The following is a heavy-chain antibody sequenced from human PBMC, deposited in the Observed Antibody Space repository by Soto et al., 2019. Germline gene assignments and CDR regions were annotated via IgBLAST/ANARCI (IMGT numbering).Heavy chain of an antibody. V-gene: IGHV6-1*01. D-gene: IGHD2-2*01. J-gene: IGHJ6*02. CDR2: TYYRSKWYN. CDR3: ARDHARIGDCSSTSCYEGYYYYGMDV. Sequence: PSQTLSLTCAISGDSVSSNSAAWNWIRQSPSRGLEWLGRTYYRSKWYNDYAVSVKSRITINPDTSKNQFSLQLNSVTPEDTAVYYCARDHARIGDCSSTSCYEGYYYYGMDVWGQGTTVTVSS. CDR1: GDSVSSNSAA.